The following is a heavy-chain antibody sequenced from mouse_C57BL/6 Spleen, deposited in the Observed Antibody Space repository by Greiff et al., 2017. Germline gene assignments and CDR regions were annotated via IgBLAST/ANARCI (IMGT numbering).Heavy chain of an antibody. CDR3: AINYGSSYGWFAY. CDR2: IWRGGST. CDR1: GFSLTSYG. J-gene: IGHJ3*01. D-gene: IGHD1-1*01. Sequence: VKLMESGPGLVQPSQSLSITCTVSGFSLTSYGVHWVRQSPGKGLEWLGVIWRGGSTDYTAAFMSRLSITKDNSKSQVFFKMNSLQADDTAIYYCAINYGSSYGWFAYWGKGTLVTVSA. V-gene: IGHV2-5*01.